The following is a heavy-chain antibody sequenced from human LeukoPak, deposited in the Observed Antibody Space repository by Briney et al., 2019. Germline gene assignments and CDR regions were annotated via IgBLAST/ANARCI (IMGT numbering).Heavy chain of an antibody. J-gene: IGHJ4*02. Sequence: SETLSLTCAVSGGSISRYYWSWIRQPPGKGLEWLGHISYSGSTNYNPSLKSRVTISVDTSKNQFSLKLSSVTAADTAVYYCARDADTSSHFDYWGQGTLVTVSS. D-gene: IGHD2-2*01. CDR2: ISYSGST. CDR3: ARDADTSSHFDY. V-gene: IGHV4-59*13. CDR1: GGSISRYY.